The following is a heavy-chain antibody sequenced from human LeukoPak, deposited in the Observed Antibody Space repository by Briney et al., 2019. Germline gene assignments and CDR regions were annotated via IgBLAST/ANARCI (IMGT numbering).Heavy chain of an antibody. J-gene: IGHJ6*02. V-gene: IGHV3-7*05. CDR1: GFTFSSYW. Sequence: GGSLRLSFAASGFTFSSYWMTWVRQAPGKGLEGVASIKGDGSTKFYVDSLKGRFTISRDNAKNSLYLQMNSLRGEDTALYYCARWVITPYYGMDVWGQGTTVTVSS. CDR3: ARWVITPYYGMDV. CDR2: IKGDGSTK. D-gene: IGHD3-16*01.